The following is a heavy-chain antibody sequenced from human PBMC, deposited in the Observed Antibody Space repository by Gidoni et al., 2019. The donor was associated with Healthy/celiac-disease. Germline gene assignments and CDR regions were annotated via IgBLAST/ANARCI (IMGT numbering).Heavy chain of an antibody. D-gene: IGHD2-21*01. V-gene: IGHV3-30-3*01. J-gene: IGHJ4*02. CDR1: GFTFSSYA. CDR3: ARDSGVLWCFDY. CDR2: ISNEGSNK. Sequence: QVQLVESGGGLVQPGRSLRLSCPASGFTFSSYAMHWVRQAPGKGLGWVAVISNEGSNKYYADSVKSRFTISRDNSKNTLYLQMNNLRAEDTAVYYCARDSGVLWCFDYWGQGTLVTVSS.